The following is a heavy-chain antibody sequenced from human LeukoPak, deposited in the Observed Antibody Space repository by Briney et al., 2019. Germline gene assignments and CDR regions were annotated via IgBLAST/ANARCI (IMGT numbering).Heavy chain of an antibody. D-gene: IGHD1-26*01. CDR3: ARDSGSYYLDY. CDR2: INPSGGST. J-gene: IGHJ4*02. V-gene: IGHV1-46*01. Sequence: ASVKVSCKASGYTFTSYYMHWVRQAPGQGLEWMGIINPSGGSTSYAQKFQGRVTMTRDTSTSTVYMELNSLRVEDTAVYYCARDSGSYYLDYWGQGTLVTVSS. CDR1: GYTFTSYY.